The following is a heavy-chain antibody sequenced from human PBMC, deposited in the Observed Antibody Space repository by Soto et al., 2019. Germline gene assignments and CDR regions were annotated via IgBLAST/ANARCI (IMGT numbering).Heavy chain of an antibody. V-gene: IGHV3-7*05. CDR3: ARDRGYYYDSSGYRPFDY. CDR2: IKQDGSEK. CDR1: GFTFSSYW. Sequence: GGSLRLSCAASGFTFSSYWMSWVRQAPGKGLEWVANIKQDGSEKYYVDSVKGRFTISRDNAKNSLYLQMNSLRAEDTAVYYCARDRGYYYDSSGYRPFDYWGQGTLVTVSS. J-gene: IGHJ4*02. D-gene: IGHD3-22*01.